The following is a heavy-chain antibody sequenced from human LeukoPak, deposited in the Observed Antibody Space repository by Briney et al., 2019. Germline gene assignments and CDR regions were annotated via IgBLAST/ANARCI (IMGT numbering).Heavy chain of an antibody. D-gene: IGHD6-6*01. V-gene: IGHV4-59*01. CDR1: GGSISSYY. CDR2: IYYSGST. CDR3: ASSRMIEAPSIAAPREDYYYYYMDV. Sequence: SETLSLTCTVSGGSISSYYWSWIRQPPGKGLEWIGYIYYSGSTNYNPSLKSRVTISVDTSKNQFSLKLSSVTAADTAVYYCASSRMIEAPSIAAPREDYYYYYMDVWGKGTTVTVSS. J-gene: IGHJ6*03.